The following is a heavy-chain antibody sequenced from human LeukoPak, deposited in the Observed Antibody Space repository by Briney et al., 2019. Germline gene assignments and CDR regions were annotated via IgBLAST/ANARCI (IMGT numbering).Heavy chain of an antibody. V-gene: IGHV4-38-2*01. CDR1: GYSISSGYY. Sequence: PSETLSLTCAASGYSISSGYYWGWIRQPPGKGLEWIGSIYHSGSTYYNPSLKSRVTISVDTSKNQFSLKLSSVTAADTAVYYCARLGVADAFDIWGQGTMVTVSS. CDR3: ARLGVADAFDI. CDR2: IYHSGST. D-gene: IGHD3-16*01. J-gene: IGHJ3*02.